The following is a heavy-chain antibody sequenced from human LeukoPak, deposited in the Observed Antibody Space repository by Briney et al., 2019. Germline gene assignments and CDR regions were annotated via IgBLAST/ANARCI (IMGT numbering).Heavy chain of an antibody. CDR1: GGTFSSYA. D-gene: IGHD4-11*01. CDR2: IIPIFGTA. Sequence: ASVKVSCKASGGTFSSYAISWVRQAPGQGLEWMEGIIPIFGTANYAQKFQGRVTITTDESTSTAYMELSSLRSEDTAVYYCAHSDDYSNTIDYWGQGTLVTVSS. CDR3: AHSDDYSNTIDY. V-gene: IGHV1-69*05. J-gene: IGHJ4*02.